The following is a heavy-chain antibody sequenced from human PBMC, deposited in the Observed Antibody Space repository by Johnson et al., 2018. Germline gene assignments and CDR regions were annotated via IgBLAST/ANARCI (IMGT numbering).Heavy chain of an antibody. J-gene: IGHJ4*02. CDR2: ISTSSSTM. D-gene: IGHD6-6*01. V-gene: IGHV3-48*01. CDR1: GFTFSSYS. CDR3: ARKRTVARQSYFDY. Sequence: VQLVQSGGGLVQPGGSLTLSCEASGFTFSSYSMNWVRQAQGKGLEWVSNISTSSSTMYYADSVKGRFTISRDNAKNSLYLKMNSLRVEDTAVYYCARKRTVARQSYFDYWGQGNLVTVSS.